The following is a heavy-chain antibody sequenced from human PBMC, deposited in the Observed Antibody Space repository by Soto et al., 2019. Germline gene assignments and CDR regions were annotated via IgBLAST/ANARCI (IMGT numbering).Heavy chain of an antibody. CDR3: ALVPAARYLVWFDP. V-gene: IGHV4-31*03. D-gene: IGHD2-2*01. CDR2: IYYSGST. J-gene: IGHJ5*02. CDR1: GGSISSGGYY. Sequence: QVQLQESGPGLVKPSQTLSLTCTVSGGSISSGGYYWSWIRQHPGKGLEWIGYIYYSGSTYYNPSLKSRVTISVDTSKNLFSLKLSSVTAADTAVYYCALVPAARYLVWFDPWGQGTLVTVSS.